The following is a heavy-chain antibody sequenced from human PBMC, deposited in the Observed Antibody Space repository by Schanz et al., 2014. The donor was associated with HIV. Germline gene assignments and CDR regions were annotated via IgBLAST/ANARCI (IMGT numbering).Heavy chain of an antibody. CDR1: GFSFDTFG. CDR3: ARDRLHPGNGMDV. J-gene: IGHJ6*02. CDR2: ISYDGRNK. V-gene: IGHV3-30*03. Sequence: QVQLVESGGGVVQPGRSLRLSCAGSGFSFDTFGIHWVRQAPGKGLEWLAVISYDGRNKKFANSVKGRFSISRDNSKSTLFLQMNNLRAEDTAVYYCARDRLHPGNGMDVWGQGTTVTVSS. D-gene: IGHD4-4*01.